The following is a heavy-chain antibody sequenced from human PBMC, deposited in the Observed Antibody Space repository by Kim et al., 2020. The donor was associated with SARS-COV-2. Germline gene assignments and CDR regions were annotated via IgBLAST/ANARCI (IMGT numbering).Heavy chain of an antibody. Sequence: SETLSLTCAVYGGSFSGYYWSWIRQPPGKGLEWIGEINHSGSTNYNPSLKSRVTISVDTSKNQFSLKLSSVTAADTAVYYCARGLRDFDYWGQGTLVTVSS. CDR3: ARGLRDFDY. CDR1: GGSFSGYY. V-gene: IGHV4-34*01. CDR2: INHSGST. J-gene: IGHJ4*02.